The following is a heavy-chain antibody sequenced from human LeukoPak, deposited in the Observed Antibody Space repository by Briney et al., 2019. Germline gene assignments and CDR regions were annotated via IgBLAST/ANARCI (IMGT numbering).Heavy chain of an antibody. CDR1: GFILSSYA. CDR3: AYYDSSGYPEYFQH. CDR2: TQHDGDDK. V-gene: IGHV3-30*02. Sequence: GGSLRLSCAASGFILSSYAMHWVRQAPGKGLEWVAFTQHDGDDKYYADSVKGRFTISRDNSKNTLYLQMNSLRAEDTAVYYCAYYDSSGYPEYFQHWGQGTLVTVSS. D-gene: IGHD3-22*01. J-gene: IGHJ1*01.